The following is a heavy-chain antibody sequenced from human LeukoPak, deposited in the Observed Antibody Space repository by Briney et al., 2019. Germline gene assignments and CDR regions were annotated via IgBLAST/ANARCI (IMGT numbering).Heavy chain of an antibody. CDR3: AISGDIMATIFDY. V-gene: IGHV1-69*05. Sequence: SVKVSRKAAGCTFSSSAISWVRQSPGQALGGMGGFIPIFGTANYAQKFQGRVTTTTDESTSTAYMLLSSLRSEDAAEYYCAISGDIMATIFDYWGQGTLVTVSS. D-gene: IGHD5-12*01. J-gene: IGHJ4*02. CDR1: GCTFSSSA. CDR2: FIPIFGTA.